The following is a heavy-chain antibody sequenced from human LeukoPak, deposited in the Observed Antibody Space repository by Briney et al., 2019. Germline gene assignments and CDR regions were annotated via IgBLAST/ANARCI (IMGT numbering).Heavy chain of an antibody. V-gene: IGHV3-23*01. D-gene: IGHD4-23*01. CDR1: GFTFSIYG. CDR2: ISGSGGST. Sequence: GGSLRLSCAASGFTFSIYGMSWVRQAPGKGLEWVSAISGSGGSTYYADSVKGRFTISRDNSKNTLYLQMNSLRAEDTAVYYCAKDPYGGNSIDYWGQGTLVTVSS. CDR3: AKDPYGGNSIDY. J-gene: IGHJ4*02.